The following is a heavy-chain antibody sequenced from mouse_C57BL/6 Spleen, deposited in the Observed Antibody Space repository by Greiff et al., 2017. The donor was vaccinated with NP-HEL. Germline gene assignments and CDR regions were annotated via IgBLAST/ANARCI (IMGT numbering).Heavy chain of an antibody. CDR1: GYTFTSYW. Sequence: VQLQQPGAELVMPGASVKLSCKASGYTFTSYWMHWVKQRPGQGLEWIGEIDPSDSYTNYNQKFKGKSTLTVDKSSSTAYMQLSSLTSEDSAVYYCARFLVYYDYDGGFAYWGQGTLVTVSA. V-gene: IGHV1-69*01. CDR2: IDPSDSYT. J-gene: IGHJ3*01. D-gene: IGHD2-4*01. CDR3: ARFLVYYDYDGGFAY.